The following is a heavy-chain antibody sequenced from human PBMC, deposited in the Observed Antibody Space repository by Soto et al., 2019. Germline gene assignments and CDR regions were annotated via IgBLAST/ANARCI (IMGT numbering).Heavy chain of an antibody. J-gene: IGHJ4*02. D-gene: IGHD3-10*01. V-gene: IGHV1-18*01. CDR2: ISPDDGNT. Sequence: GXSDKVSFKNSGYTYHSYTIALVRQAPGQGLEWLGWISPDDGNTEYEQKFQGRVTMTADTLTNNAYLELRSLKSDDTAIYYCARVEAPFGESLHWGQGTQVTVYS. CDR1: GYTYHSYT. CDR3: ARVEAPFGESLH.